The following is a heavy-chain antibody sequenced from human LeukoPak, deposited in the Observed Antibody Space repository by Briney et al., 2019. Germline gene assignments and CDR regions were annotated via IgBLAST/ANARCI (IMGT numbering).Heavy chain of an antibody. CDR1: GGSISRYY. CDR3: ARFPGGAEYRHYYYMDV. CDR2: ISDSGTT. V-gene: IGHV4-59*01. D-gene: IGHD1-14*01. Sequence: SETLSLTCTVSGGSISRYYWSWIRQPPGKGLEWFGYISDSGTTNYNPSLKSRVTISVDTSKNQFSLKLSSVTAADTAVYYCARFPGGAEYRHYYYMDVWGTGTTVTVSS. J-gene: IGHJ6*03.